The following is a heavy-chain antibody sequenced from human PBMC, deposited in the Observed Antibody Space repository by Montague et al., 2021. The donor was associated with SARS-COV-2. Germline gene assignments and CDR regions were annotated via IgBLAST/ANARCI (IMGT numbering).Heavy chain of an antibody. CDR3: ARETMTGDVFDV. J-gene: IGHJ3*01. Sequence: SETLSLTCAVSGGSISSSDWGWIRQPPGKGLEWIGFFYSSGITDSNPSFKSRVSISLDTSKNQVSLKLRSVTTADTAVYYCARETMTGDVFDVWGQGTMVTVSP. D-gene: IGHD1-14*01. CDR2: FYSSGIT. V-gene: IGHV4-59*12. CDR1: GGSISSSD.